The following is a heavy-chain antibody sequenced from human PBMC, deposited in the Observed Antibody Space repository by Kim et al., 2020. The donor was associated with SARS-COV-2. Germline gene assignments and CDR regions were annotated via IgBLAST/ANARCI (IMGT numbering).Heavy chain of an antibody. CDR2: IIPIFGTA. CDR1: GGTFSSYA. Sequence: SVKVSCKASGGTFSSYAISWVRQAPGQGLEWMGGIIPIFGTANYAQKFQGRVTITADESTSTAYMELSSLRSEDTAVYYCARAWLERGYFDYWGQGTLVTVSS. CDR3: ARAWLERGYFDY. V-gene: IGHV1-69*13. J-gene: IGHJ4*02. D-gene: IGHD6-19*01.